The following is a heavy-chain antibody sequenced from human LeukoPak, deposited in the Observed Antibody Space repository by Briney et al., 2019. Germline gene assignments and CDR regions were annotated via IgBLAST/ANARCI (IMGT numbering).Heavy chain of an antibody. Sequence: SQTLSLTCTVSGGSISSGGYYWSWIRQHPGKGLEWIGYIYYSGSTYYNPFLKSRVTISVDTSKNQFSLKLSSVTAADTAVYYCARDRVAAYGMDVWGQGTTVTVSS. J-gene: IGHJ6*02. CDR2: IYYSGST. CDR1: GGSISSGGYY. CDR3: ARDRVAAYGMDV. D-gene: IGHD6-13*01. V-gene: IGHV4-31*03.